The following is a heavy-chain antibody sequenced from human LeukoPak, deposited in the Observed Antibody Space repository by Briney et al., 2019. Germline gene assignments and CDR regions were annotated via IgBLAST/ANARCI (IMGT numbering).Heavy chain of an antibody. Sequence: PSETLSLTCTVSGGSISSSGYYWGWIRQPPGKGLEWIGSIYYSGSTYYNPSLKSRVTISVDTSKNQFSLKLSSVTAADTAVYYCARQEGSQNFDYWGQGTLVTVSS. V-gene: IGHV4-39*01. CDR1: GGSISSSGYY. CDR3: ARQEGSQNFDY. CDR2: IYYSGST. J-gene: IGHJ4*02.